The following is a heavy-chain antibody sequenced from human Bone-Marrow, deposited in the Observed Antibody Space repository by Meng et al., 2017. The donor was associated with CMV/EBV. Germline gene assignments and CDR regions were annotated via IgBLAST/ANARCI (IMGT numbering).Heavy chain of an antibody. CDR1: GFMFRRYA. J-gene: IGHJ4*02. D-gene: IGHD3-3*01. CDR2: IYGDDRNT. CDR3: ARYYDFWGGSANVYFFDS. V-gene: IGHV3-23*03. Sequence: GGSLRLPCAASGFMFRRYAMSWVRQAPGKGLEWVSTIYGDDRNTFYAESVKGRFSVSRDNSMNTLFLQMDSLRAEDTAIYYCARYYDFWGGSANVYFFDSWGQGTLVTVSS.